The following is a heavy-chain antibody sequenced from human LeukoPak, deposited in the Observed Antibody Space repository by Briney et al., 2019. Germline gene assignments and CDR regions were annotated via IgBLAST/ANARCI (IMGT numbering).Heavy chain of an antibody. CDR3: ARGKGLEQQLVLNWFDP. D-gene: IGHD6-13*01. CDR2: IYYSGST. J-gene: IGHJ5*02. Sequence: SETLSLTCTVSGGSISSGGYYWSWIRQHPGKGLEWIGYIYYSGSTYYNPSLKSRVTISVDTSKNQFSLKLSSVTAADTAVYYCARGKGLEQQLVLNWFDPWGQGTLVTVSS. V-gene: IGHV4-30-4*08. CDR1: GGSISSGGYY.